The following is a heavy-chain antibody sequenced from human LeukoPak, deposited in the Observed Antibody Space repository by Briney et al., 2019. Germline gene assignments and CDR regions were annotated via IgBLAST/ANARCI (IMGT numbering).Heavy chain of an antibody. V-gene: IGHV4-4*02. CDR3: ARVVDGSYGHFDY. CDR2: IYHSGST. Sequence: SETLSLTCAVSGGAISSSNWGGWVRQPPGKGLEWIGEIYHSGSTNYNPSLKSRVTISVDKSKNQFSLKLSSVTAADTAVYYCARVVDGSYGHFDYWGQGTLVTVSS. CDR1: GGAISSSNW. D-gene: IGHD5-18*01. J-gene: IGHJ4*02.